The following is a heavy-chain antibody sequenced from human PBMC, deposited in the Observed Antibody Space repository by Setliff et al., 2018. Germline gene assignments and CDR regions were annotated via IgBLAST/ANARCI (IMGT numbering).Heavy chain of an antibody. V-gene: IGHV4-4*02. J-gene: IGHJ4*02. CDR2: MYHSGNT. Sequence: NPSETLSLTCALSGGSITDRNWWNWVRQPPGKGLEWIGEMYHSGNTYYNPSLKSRVTISIDKSRNQFSLNLNSVTAADTAVYYCARAAVTSGARADYFDNWGRGTLVTVSS. CDR3: ARAAVTSGARADYFDN. D-gene: IGHD4-17*01. CDR1: GGSITDRNW.